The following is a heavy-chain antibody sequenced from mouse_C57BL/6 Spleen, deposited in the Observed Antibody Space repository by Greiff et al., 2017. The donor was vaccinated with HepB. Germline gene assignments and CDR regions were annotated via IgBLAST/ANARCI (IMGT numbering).Heavy chain of an antibody. Sequence: QLQQPGAELVKPGASVKLSCKASGYTFPSYWMHWVKQRPGQGLEWIGMIHPNSGSTNYNEKFKSKATLTVDKSSSTAYMQLSSLTSEDSAVYYCARGGRGGYSNYAMDYWGQGTSVTVSS. CDR3: ARGGRGGYSNYAMDY. CDR2: IHPNSGST. V-gene: IGHV1-64*01. D-gene: IGHD2-3*01. J-gene: IGHJ4*01. CDR1: GYTFPSYW.